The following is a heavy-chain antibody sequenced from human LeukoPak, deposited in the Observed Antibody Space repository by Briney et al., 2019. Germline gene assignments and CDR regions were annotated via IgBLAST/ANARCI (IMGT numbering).Heavy chain of an antibody. Sequence: SETLCLTCTVSGGSISSSSYYWGWIRQPPGKGLEWIGSIYYSGSTYYNPSLKSRVTISVDTSKNQFSLQLNSVTPEDTAVYYCARDLPGDGLCNFDYWGQGTLVTVSS. CDR3: ARDLPGDGLCNFDY. J-gene: IGHJ4*02. D-gene: IGHD7-27*01. CDR2: IYYSGST. V-gene: IGHV4-39*07. CDR1: GGSISSSSYY.